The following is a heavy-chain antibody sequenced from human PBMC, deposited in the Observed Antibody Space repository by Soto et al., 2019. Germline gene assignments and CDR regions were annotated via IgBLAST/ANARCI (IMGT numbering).Heavy chain of an antibody. V-gene: IGHV3-30*18. CDR3: AKDRLAARPLDYYYGMDV. CDR1: GFTFSSYG. Sequence: GGSLRLSCAASGFTFSSYGMHWVRQAPGKGLEWVAVISYDGSNKYYADSVKGRFTISRDNSKNTLYLQMNSLRAEDTAVYYCAKDRLAARPLDYYYGMDVWGQGTTVTVSS. J-gene: IGHJ6*02. D-gene: IGHD6-6*01. CDR2: ISYDGSNK.